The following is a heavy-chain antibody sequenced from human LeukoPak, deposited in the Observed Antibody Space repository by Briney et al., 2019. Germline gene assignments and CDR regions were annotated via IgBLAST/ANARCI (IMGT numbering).Heavy chain of an antibody. CDR2: IKQDESEK. J-gene: IGHJ5*02. D-gene: IGHD2-2*01. Sequence: PGGSLRLSCAASGFIFSNYWMTWVRQAPGKGLEWVANIKQDESEKYYVDSVKGRFTISRDNAKNSLYLQMNSLRAEDTAVYYCARTHCRGTSCPRNNWFDPWSQGTLVTVSS. CDR3: ARTHCRGTSCPRNNWFDP. CDR1: GFIFSNYW. V-gene: IGHV3-7*01.